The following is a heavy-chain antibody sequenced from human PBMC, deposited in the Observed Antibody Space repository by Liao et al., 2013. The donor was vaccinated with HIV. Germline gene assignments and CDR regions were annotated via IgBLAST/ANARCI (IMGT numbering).Heavy chain of an antibody. V-gene: IGHV4-59*01. CDR1: GGSISSKY. J-gene: IGHJ6*03. D-gene: IGHD1-20*01. CDR3: ARAGYNWTGTGYYYYYYMDV. Sequence: QVQLQESGPGLVKPSETLSLICTVSGGSISSKYWSWIRQPPGKGLEWIGYIYYSGSTNYNPSLKSRVTISVDTSKNQFSLKLSSVTAADTAVYYCARAGYNWTGTGYYYYYYMDVWGKGTTVTVSS. CDR2: IYYSGST.